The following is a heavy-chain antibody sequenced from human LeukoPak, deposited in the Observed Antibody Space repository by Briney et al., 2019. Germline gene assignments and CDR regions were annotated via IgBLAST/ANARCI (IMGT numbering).Heavy chain of an antibody. D-gene: IGHD2-15*01. CDR2: INGSSSDT. V-gene: IGHV3-11*03. CDR1: GFTFSDYY. Sequence: GGSLRLSCAASGFTFSDYYMTWIRQAPGRGLEWISYINGSSSDTKYADSVKGRFTTSRDNAKSSLYLLMNSLRAEDTAVYYCARRGTTYCTVDSCHPNWFDPWGQGTLVTVSS. J-gene: IGHJ5*02. CDR3: ARRGTTYCTVDSCHPNWFDP.